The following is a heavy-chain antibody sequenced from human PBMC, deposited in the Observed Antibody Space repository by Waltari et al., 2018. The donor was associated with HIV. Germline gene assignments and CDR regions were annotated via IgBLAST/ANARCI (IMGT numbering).Heavy chain of an antibody. CDR3: ARRHVDTALVRWGLDD. CDR2: IYYRGST. D-gene: IGHD5-18*01. J-gene: IGHJ4*02. Sequence: QLQLQESGPGLVKPSETLSLTCTVSGGSISRSSYFWGWIRRPPGKGLEWIGSIYYRGSTYYNPSLKSRVTRPVETPKNQFARILSSVTAADTAVYDCARRHVDTALVRWGLDDWGQGTLVTVSS. CDR1: GGSISRSSYF. V-gene: IGHV4-39*01.